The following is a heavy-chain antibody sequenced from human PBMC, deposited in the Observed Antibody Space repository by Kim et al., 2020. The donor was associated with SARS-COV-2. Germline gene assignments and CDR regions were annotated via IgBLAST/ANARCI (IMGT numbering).Heavy chain of an antibody. Sequence: ASVKVSCKVSGYTLTELSMHWVRQAPGKGLEWMGGFAPEDGETIYAQKLQGKVTMTEDTSTDTAYMELSSLRSEETAVYYCALRRGVYDYVWGSYRYDAFDIWGQGTMVTVSS. V-gene: IGHV1-24*01. D-gene: IGHD3-16*02. CDR3: ALRRGVYDYVWGSYRYDAFDI. J-gene: IGHJ3*02. CDR1: GYTLTELS. CDR2: FAPEDGET.